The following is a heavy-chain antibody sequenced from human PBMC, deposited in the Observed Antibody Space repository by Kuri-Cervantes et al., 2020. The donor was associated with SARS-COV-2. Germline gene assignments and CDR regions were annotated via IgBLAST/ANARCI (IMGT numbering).Heavy chain of an antibody. Sequence: LRLSCTVSGGSISSVDHYWSWIRQPPGKGLEWIGYIYYSGTTYYNPSLKSRLSISLDTSKNQFSLKLSSVTAADTAVYYCASVKYIDYYYYMDVWGKGTTVTVSS. D-gene: IGHD2-15*01. CDR2: IYYSGTT. CDR1: GGSISSVDHY. V-gene: IGHV4-30-4*08. J-gene: IGHJ6*03. CDR3: ASVKYIDYYYYMDV.